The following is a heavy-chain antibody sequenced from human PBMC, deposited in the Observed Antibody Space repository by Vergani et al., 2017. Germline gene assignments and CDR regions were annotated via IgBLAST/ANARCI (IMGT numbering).Heavy chain of an antibody. V-gene: IGHV3-21*02. J-gene: IGHJ6*02. CDR2: ISSSSAYI. D-gene: IGHD3-10*01. CDR1: GISFSNYT. CDR3: ARTGEWMRSNNGPPDYVFALDV. Sequence: EAQLVESGGGAVKPGGSLRLSCTASGISFSNYTINWVRQAPGKGLEWVASISSSSAYIDYVDSIKGRFTISRDDAKRSVFLQMNSLRAEDTAVYYCARTGEWMRSNNGPPDYVFALDVWGQGTTVIVS.